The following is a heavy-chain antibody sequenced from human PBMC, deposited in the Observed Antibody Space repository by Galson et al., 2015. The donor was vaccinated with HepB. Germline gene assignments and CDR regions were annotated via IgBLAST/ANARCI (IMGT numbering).Heavy chain of an antibody. V-gene: IGHV3-9*01. CDR3: AKDWDSSGSPRFFDN. CDR2: ISWNSGII. CDR1: GFTFDDYA. Sequence: SLRLSCAASGFTFDDYAMHWVRQAPGKGLEWVSGISWNSGIIGYADSVKGRFTISRDNAKNSLYLQMISLRAEDTALYYCAKDWDSSGSPRFFDNWGQGTLVTVSS. J-gene: IGHJ4*02. D-gene: IGHD3-22*01.